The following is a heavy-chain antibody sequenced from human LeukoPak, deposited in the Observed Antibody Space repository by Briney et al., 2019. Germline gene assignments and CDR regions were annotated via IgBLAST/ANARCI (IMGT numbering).Heavy chain of an antibody. CDR1: GYTFTGYY. J-gene: IGHJ4*02. V-gene: IGHV1-2*02. Sequence: ASVKVSCKASGYTFTGYYMHWVRQAPGQGLEWMGWINPNSGGANYAQKFQGRVTMTRDTSISTAYMELSRLRSDDTAVYYCARMGYSSGWYGLDYWGQGTLVTVSS. CDR3: ARMGYSSGWYGLDY. CDR2: INPNSGGA. D-gene: IGHD6-19*01.